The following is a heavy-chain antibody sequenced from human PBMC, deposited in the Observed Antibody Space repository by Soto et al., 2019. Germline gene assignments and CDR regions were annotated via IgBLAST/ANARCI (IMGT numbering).Heavy chain of an antibody. CDR3: ARDQGWKYVALDI. J-gene: IGHJ3*02. CDR1: GGSINTYY. CDR2: LYSTGST. V-gene: IGHV4-4*07. Sequence: PSETLSLTCTVSGGSINTYYWSYIRQPAGKGLEWIGRLYSTGSTSYNPSLKSRVTMSVDTSKNQFSLKLISVTDADTAVYYCARDQGWKYVALDIWGQGTMVTVSS. D-gene: IGHD1-7*01.